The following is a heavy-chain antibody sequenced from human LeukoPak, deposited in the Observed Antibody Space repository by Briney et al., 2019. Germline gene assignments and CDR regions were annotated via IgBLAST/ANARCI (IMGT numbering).Heavy chain of an antibody. V-gene: IGHV5-51*01. CDR1: GYSFTSYW. CDR2: IYPGDSDT. D-gene: IGHD3-16*01. J-gene: IGHJ4*02. Sequence: GESLKISCKGSGYSFTSYWIGWVRPMPGKGLEWMGIIYPGDSDTRYSPSFQGQVTISADKSLSTASLHWNSLHASDTPMYSFARGGGVSLDYWGQGTLVTVSS. CDR3: ARGGGVSLDY.